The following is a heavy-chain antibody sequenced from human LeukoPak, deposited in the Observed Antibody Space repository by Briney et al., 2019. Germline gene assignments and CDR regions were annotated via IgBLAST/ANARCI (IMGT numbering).Heavy chain of an antibody. Sequence: ASVKVSCKASGYTFTGYYTHWVRQAPGQGLEWMGWINPNSGGTNYAQKFQGRVTMTRDTSISAAYMELSRRRSDDTAVYYCARSGNRRSIFDYWGQGTLVTVSS. V-gene: IGHV1-2*02. CDR2: INPNSGGT. D-gene: IGHD2/OR15-2a*01. CDR3: ARSGNRRSIFDY. CDR1: GYTFTGYY. J-gene: IGHJ4*02.